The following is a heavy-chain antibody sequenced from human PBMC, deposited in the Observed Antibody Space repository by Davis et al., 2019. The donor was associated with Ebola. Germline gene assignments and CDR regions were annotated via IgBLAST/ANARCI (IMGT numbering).Heavy chain of an antibody. J-gene: IGHJ4*02. CDR2: MNPNSGNT. Sequence: ASVTVSCKASGYTFTGHYLHWVRQATGQGLEWLGWMNPNSGNTGYAQKFQGRVTITADESTSTAYMELSSLRSEDTAVYYCASYRGYSYGHRSHDYWGQGTLVTVSS. CDR1: GYTFTGHY. CDR3: ASYRGYSYGHRSHDY. D-gene: IGHD5-18*01. V-gene: IGHV1-8*03.